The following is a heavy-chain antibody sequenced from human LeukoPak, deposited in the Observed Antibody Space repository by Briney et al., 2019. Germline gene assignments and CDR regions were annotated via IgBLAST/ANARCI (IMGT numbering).Heavy chain of an antibody. CDR3: AKGIGYSGYEPDGY. J-gene: IGHJ4*02. CDR2: ISISGGVT. V-gene: IGHV3-23*01. Sequence: GGSLRLSCAASGFTFYRFALSWVRQAPGKGLEWVSGISISGGVTYYADSVKGRFTISRDNSKNTLYLQMNSLRAEDTAVYYCAKGIGYSGYEPDGYWGQGTLVTVSS. CDR1: GFTFYRFA. D-gene: IGHD5-12*01.